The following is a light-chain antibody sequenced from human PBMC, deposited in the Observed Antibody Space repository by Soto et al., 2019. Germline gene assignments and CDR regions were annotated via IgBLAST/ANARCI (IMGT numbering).Light chain of an antibody. J-gene: IGLJ1*01. V-gene: IGLV1-44*01. Sequence: QSVLTQSPSASGTPGQRATISCSGSSSNIGSNIVNWYQQLPGTAPKLLIYSNSQRPSGVPDRFSGSKSGTSASLAIRGLQSEDEADYYCAAWDDSLNAYVFGTGTKVTVL. CDR2: SNS. CDR1: SSNIGSNI. CDR3: AAWDDSLNAYV.